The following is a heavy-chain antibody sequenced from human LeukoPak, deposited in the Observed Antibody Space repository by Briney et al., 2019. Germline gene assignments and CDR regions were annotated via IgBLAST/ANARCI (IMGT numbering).Heavy chain of an antibody. D-gene: IGHD3-10*01. CDR2: INPSGGST. V-gene: IGHV1-46*03. CDR3: ARWGVGYYFDN. J-gene: IGHJ4*02. CDR1: GYTFTTYY. Sequence: GASVKVSCKAPGYTFTTYYIHWVRQAPGQGLEWMGIINPSGGSTSYAQNFQGRVTMTRDTSTSTVYRELSSLRSEDTAVYYCARWGVGYYFDNWGQGTLVIVSS.